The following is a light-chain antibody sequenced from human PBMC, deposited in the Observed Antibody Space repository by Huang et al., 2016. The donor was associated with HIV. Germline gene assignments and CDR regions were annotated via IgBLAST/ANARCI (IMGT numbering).Light chain of an antibody. V-gene: IGKV3-20*01. CDR3: QQYGSLPRT. Sequence: EIVLTQSPGTLSLSPGERATLSCRASKSVTSRYLAWYQQKLGQAPRPLIYGASGRATGIPDRFSGSGSGTDFTLSISRLEPEDFAVYYCQQYGSLPRTFGQGTKVEVK. J-gene: IGKJ1*01. CDR1: KSVTSRY. CDR2: GAS.